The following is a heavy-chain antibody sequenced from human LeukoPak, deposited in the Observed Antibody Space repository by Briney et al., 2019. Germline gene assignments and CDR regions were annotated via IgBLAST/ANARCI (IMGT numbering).Heavy chain of an antibody. Sequence: ASETLSLTCTVSGGSISSHYWSWIRQPPGKGLEWIGYIYYSGSTKFNPSLKSRVTISVDTSKNQFSLKLNSVTAADTAVYYCARGGGVTYYDSTGYLWYFDYWGQGTLVTVSS. CDR2: IYYSGST. J-gene: IGHJ4*02. V-gene: IGHV4-59*11. CDR1: GGSISSHY. CDR3: ARGGGVTYYDSTGYLWYFDY. D-gene: IGHD3-22*01.